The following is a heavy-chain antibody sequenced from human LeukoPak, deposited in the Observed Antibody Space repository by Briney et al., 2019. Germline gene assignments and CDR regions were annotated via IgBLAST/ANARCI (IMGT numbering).Heavy chain of an antibody. J-gene: IGHJ4*02. CDR1: GYTFTGYY. D-gene: IGHD6-6*01. Sequence: GASVKVSCKASGYTFTGYYMHWVRQAPGQGLEWMGWINPSSGGTNYAQKFQGRVTMTRDTSISTAYMELSRLRSDDTAVYYCARDGSGAARLPDYWGQGTLVTVSS. V-gene: IGHV1-2*02. CDR3: ARDGSGAARLPDY. CDR2: INPSSGGT.